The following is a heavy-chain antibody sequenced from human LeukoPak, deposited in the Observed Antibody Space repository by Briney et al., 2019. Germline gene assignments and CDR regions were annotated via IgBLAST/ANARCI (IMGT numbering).Heavy chain of an antibody. J-gene: IGHJ4*02. CDR1: GFTFSSYG. V-gene: IGHV3-33*01. Sequence: GGSLRLSCAASGFTFSSYGMHWVRQAPGKGLEWVAVIWYDGSNKYYADSVKDRFTISRDNSKNTLYLQMNSLRAEDTAVYYCASSDEEQYQLLPLGYWGQGTLVTVSS. CDR2: IWYDGSNK. CDR3: ASSDEEQYQLLPLGY. D-gene: IGHD2-2*01.